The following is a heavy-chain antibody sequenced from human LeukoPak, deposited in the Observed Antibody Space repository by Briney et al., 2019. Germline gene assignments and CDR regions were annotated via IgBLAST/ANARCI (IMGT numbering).Heavy chain of an antibody. D-gene: IGHD5-12*01. Sequence: GGSLRLSCATSGFTFSSSAMSWVRQAPGKGLEWVSSISGSGGSTYYADSVKGRFTISRDNSKNTLYLQMNSLRAEDTAVYYCAKDDRIVATNNGPDYWGQGTLVTVSS. CDR1: GFTFSSSA. CDR2: ISGSGGST. V-gene: IGHV3-23*01. CDR3: AKDDRIVATNNGPDY. J-gene: IGHJ4*02.